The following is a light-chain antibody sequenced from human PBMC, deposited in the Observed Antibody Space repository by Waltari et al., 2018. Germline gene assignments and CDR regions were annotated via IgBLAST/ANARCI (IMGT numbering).Light chain of an antibody. CDR1: APNTGANL. CDR2: RSD. V-gene: IGLV1-44*01. J-gene: IGLJ3*02. Sequence: QSVLTQPPSASGTPGQRVTISCSGSAPNTGANLVTWYQQLPGRAPKLLIYRSDQRPSGVPDRFSASKTGTSASLAISGLQSEDEADYFCASWDDSLNGHWVFGGGTKVTVL. CDR3: ASWDDSLNGHWV.